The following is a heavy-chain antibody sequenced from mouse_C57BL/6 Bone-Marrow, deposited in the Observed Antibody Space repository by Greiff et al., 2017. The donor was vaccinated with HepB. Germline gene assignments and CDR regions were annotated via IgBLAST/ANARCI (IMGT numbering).Heavy chain of an antibody. J-gene: IGHJ1*03. CDR1: GFSLTSYG. D-gene: IGHD1-1*01. Sequence: VMLVESGPGLVQPSQSLSITCTVSGFSLTSYGVHWVRQSPGKGLEWLGVIWRGGSTDYNAAFMSRLSITKDNSKSQVFFKMNSLQADETAIYYCAASTVVAPYWYFDVWGTGTTVTVSS. V-gene: IGHV2-5*01. CDR3: AASTVVAPYWYFDV. CDR2: IWRGGST.